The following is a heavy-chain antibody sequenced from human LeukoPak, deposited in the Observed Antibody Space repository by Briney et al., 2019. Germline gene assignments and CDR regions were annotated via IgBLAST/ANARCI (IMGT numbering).Heavy chain of an antibody. CDR3: AMTQYEVWLDP. J-gene: IGHJ5*02. CDR1: GGTFSSYA. D-gene: IGHD2/OR15-2a*01. Sequence: SVKVSCKASGGTFSSYAISWVRQAPGQGLEWMGRIIPIFGTANYAQKFQGRVTITTDESTSTAYMDVSSLRSEDTAVYYCAMTQYEVWLDPWGQGTLVTVSS. CDR2: IIPIFGTA. V-gene: IGHV1-69*05.